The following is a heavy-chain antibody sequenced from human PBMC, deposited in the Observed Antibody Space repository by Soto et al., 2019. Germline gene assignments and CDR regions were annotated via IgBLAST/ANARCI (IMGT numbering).Heavy chain of an antibody. CDR1: VFTFTSYA. CDR3: AKGDTTMITDYYAMDV. D-gene: IGHD5-18*01. V-gene: IGHV3-23*01. J-gene: IGHJ6*02. Sequence: GSLRLSGAVSVFTFTSYAMTWVRQGPGKGLEWVSAISGSGGSEFYADSVKGRFTISRDNSKNTLYLQMKSLRAEDTALYYCAKGDTTMITDYYAMDVWGQGTTVTVSS. CDR2: ISGSGGSE.